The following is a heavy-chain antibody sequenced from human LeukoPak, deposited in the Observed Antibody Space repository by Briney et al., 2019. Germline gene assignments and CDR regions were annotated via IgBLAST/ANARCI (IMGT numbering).Heavy chain of an antibody. CDR1: GFTFKSYW. D-gene: IGHD1-26*01. Sequence: PGGSLRLSCADSGFTFKSYWMHWVRQAPGKGRAWVSHITTDGSGTSYGDSVKGRFTISRDNAKKTLYLQMNSQRAEDTAVYYCARGAVAGANFDYWGLGPLVTVSS. V-gene: IGHV3-74*01. CDR3: ARGAVAGANFDY. CDR2: ITTDGSGT. J-gene: IGHJ4*02.